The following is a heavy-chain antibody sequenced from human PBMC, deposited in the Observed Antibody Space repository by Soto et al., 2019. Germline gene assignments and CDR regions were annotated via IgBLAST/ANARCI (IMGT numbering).Heavy chain of an antibody. Sequence: QITLKESGPTLVKPTQTLTLTCTLSGFSLSTSGVGVGWIRQPPGKALEWLALIYWDDDKRYSPSLKSRLSIAKDTSNNHVLLTISDVDPVDTDTYYCAHRRDIFRGISSNYGDFDYLGQGTLVTVSS. CDR1: GFSLSTSGVG. D-gene: IGHD3-10*01. J-gene: IGHJ4*02. V-gene: IGHV2-5*02. CDR2: IYWDDDK. CDR3: AHRRDIFRGISSNYGDFDY.